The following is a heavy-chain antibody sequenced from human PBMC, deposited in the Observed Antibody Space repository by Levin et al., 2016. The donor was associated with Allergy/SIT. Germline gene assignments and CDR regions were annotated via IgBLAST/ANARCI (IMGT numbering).Heavy chain of an antibody. CDR2: TTTSDKT. CDR3: ARGSLGGFDP. V-gene: IGHV3-13*04. D-gene: IGHD3-16*01. Sequence: GGSLRLSCAASGFTFSLYDMYWVRQVAGKGLEWVSTTTTSDKTYFPGSVKGRFTISRENANNSLYLQMSSLRVDDTAVYYCARGSLGGFDPWGLGTLVTVSP. CDR1: GFTFSLYD. J-gene: IGHJ5*02.